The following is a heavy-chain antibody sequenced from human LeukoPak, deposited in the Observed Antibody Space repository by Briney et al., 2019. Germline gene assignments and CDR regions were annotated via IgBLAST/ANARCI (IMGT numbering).Heavy chain of an antibody. J-gene: IGHJ3*02. CDR2: FDPEDDEK. Sequence: ASVKVSCKVSGYTLTELSMHWVRQAPGKGVEWMGGFDPEDDEKIYAQKFQGRVTMTEDTSTDTAYMELSSLRSEDTAVYYCATETTYYDSSGSLAFDIWGQGTMVTVSS. D-gene: IGHD3-22*01. CDR1: GYTLTELS. CDR3: ATETTYYDSSGSLAFDI. V-gene: IGHV1-24*01.